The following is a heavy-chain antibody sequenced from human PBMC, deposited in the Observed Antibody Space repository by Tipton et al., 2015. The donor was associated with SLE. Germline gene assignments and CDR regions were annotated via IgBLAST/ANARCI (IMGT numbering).Heavy chain of an antibody. CDR3: AIFYSSSYFHY. V-gene: IGHV3-23*01. J-gene: IGHJ1*01. D-gene: IGHD6-6*01. CDR1: GYTFSDHY. Sequence: SLRLSCEVSGYTFSDHYIDWVRQAPGKGLEWVSAICDSGGSAYYADSVKGRFTVSRDNSKNTVYLQMNSLRAEDTAVYYCAIFYSSSYFHYWGQGTLVTVSS. CDR2: ICDSGGSA.